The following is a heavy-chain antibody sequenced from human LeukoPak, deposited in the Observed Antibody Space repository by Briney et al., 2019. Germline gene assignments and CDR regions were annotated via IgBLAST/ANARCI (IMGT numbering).Heavy chain of an antibody. Sequence: PSETLSLNCTVSGGSISSSSYYWGWIRQPPGKGLEWIGSIYYSGSTYYNPSLKSRVTISVDTSKNQFSLKLSSVTAADTAVYYCARDNHLLYTSYCSSTSCYARAFDIWGQGTMVTVSS. V-gene: IGHV4-39*07. CDR1: GGSISSSSYY. J-gene: IGHJ3*02. CDR3: ARDNHLLYTSYCSSTSCYARAFDI. D-gene: IGHD2-2*01. CDR2: IYYSGST.